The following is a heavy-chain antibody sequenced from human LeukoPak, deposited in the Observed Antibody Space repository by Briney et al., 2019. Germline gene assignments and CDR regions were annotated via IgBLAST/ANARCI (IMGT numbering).Heavy chain of an antibody. CDR3: ARMVVIHYYYYYGMDV. J-gene: IGHJ6*02. CDR2: IYYSGYT. CDR1: GGSVSGGGSY. V-gene: IGHV4-31*03. D-gene: IGHD3-22*01. Sequence: SETLSLTCSVSGGSVSGGGSYWSWIRQHPGKGLEWIGYIYYSGYTFYSPSLKSRVFISLDTSKNLFSLKFNSVTAADTAVYYCARMVVIHYYYYYGMDVWGQGTTVTVSS.